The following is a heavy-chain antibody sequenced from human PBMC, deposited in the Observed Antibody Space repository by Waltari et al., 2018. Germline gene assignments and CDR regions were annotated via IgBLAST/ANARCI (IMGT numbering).Heavy chain of an antibody. CDR2: ISGSGGSK. V-gene: IGHV3-23*01. CDR1: GFTFSSHA. D-gene: IGHD3-22*01. Sequence: EVQLLESGGGLVQPGGSLRLSCPASGFTFSSHAMSWFRQAPGKGLEWVSTISGSGGSKYSADSVKGRFTISRDNSKNTLYLQMNSLRAEDTAVYYCAKGVISYYETSGTGYWGQGTLVTVSS. CDR3: AKGVISYYETSGTGY. J-gene: IGHJ4*02.